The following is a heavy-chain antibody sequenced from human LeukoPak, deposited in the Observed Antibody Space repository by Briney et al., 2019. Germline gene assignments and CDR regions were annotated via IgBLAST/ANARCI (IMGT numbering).Heavy chain of an antibody. J-gene: IGHJ4*02. V-gene: IGHV3-30*18. CDR3: AKDLSSAIDY. D-gene: IGHD2-2*01. Sequence: PGRSLRLSCAASGFTFSSSGMHWVRQAPGKGLEWVAVISYDGSNKYYADSVKGRFTFSRDNAKNSLYLQMNSLRAEDTALYYCAKDLSSAIDYWGQGTLVTVSS. CDR1: GFTFSSSG. CDR2: ISYDGSNK.